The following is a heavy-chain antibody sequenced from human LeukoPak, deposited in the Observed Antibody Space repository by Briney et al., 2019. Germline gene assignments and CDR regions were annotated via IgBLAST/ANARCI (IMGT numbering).Heavy chain of an antibody. D-gene: IGHD1-26*01. CDR3: ARVLVGATDY. CDR1: GGSFSGYY. CDR2: INHSGST. V-gene: IGHV4-34*01. Sequence: SETLSLTCAVSGGSFSGYYWSWIRQPPGKGLEWIGEINHSGSTNYNPSLKSRVTISVDTSKNQFSLKLSSVTAADTAVYYCARVLVGATDYWGQGTLVTVSS. J-gene: IGHJ4*02.